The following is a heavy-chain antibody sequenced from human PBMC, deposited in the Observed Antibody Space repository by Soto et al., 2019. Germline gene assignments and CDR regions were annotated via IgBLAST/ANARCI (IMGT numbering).Heavy chain of an antibody. D-gene: IGHD3-10*01. V-gene: IGHV1-58*02. CDR2: IVVGSGNT. CDR3: AAANRGVANFDY. Sequence: SVKVSCKASGYTFTSYGISWVRQAPGQRLEWMGWIVVGSGNTNYAQKFQERVTITRDMSTSTAYMELSSLRSEDTAVYYCAAANRGVANFDYWGQGTLVTVSS. CDR1: GYTFTSYG. J-gene: IGHJ4*02.